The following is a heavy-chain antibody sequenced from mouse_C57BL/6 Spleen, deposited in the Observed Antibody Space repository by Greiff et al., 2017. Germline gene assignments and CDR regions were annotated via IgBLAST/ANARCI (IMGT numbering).Heavy chain of an antibody. J-gene: IGHJ4*01. V-gene: IGHV1-55*01. CDR3: AREREECAMDY. CDR1: GYTFTSYC. Sequence: QVQLQQSGAELVKPGASVKMSCKASGYTFTSYCITWVKQRPGQGLEWIGDIYPGSGSTNYNEKFKSKATLTVDTSSSTAYMQLSSLTSEDSAVYYCAREREECAMDYWGQGTSVTVSS. CDR2: IYPGSGST.